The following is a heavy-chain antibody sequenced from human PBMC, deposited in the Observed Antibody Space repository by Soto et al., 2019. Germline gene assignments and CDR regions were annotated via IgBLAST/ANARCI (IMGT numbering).Heavy chain of an antibody. D-gene: IGHD3-3*01. CDR2: INAGNGNT. CDR1: GYTFTSYA. V-gene: IGHV1-3*01. CDR3: AREEKDYDFWSGYYSWFDP. J-gene: IGHJ5*02. Sequence: GSSVKVSCKASGYTFTSYAMHWVRQAPGQGLEWMGWINAGNGNTKYSQKFQGRVTITRDTSAITAYMELSSLRSEDTAVYYCAREEKDYDFWSGYYSWFDPWGQGTLVTVSS.